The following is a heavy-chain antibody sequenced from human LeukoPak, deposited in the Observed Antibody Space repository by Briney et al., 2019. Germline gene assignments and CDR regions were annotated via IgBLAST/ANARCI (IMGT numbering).Heavy chain of an antibody. CDR2: IKQDGSEK. D-gene: IGHD3-10*01. J-gene: IGHJ5*02. CDR3: ARDLGSGSYYTNWFDL. CDR1: GFTFSSYW. Sequence: GGSLRLSCAASGFTFSSYWMSWVRQAPGKGLEWVANIKQDGSEKYYVDSVKGRFTISRDNAKNSLYLQMNSLRAEDTAVYYCARDLGSGSYYTNWFDLWGQGTLVTVSS. V-gene: IGHV3-7*03.